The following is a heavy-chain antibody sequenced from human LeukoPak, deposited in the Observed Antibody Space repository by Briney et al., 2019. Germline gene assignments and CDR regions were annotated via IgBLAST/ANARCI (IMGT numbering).Heavy chain of an antibody. V-gene: IGHV4-59*01. D-gene: IGHD5-24*01. CDR1: GGSISSYY. CDR3: ARDGYSYGGHFDS. J-gene: IGHJ4*02. Sequence: PSETLSLTCTVSGGSISSYYWTWIRQPPGKGLEWIGYIYYSGTTNYNPSLKSRVTISVDTSKNQFSLNLSSVTAADTAVYYCARDGYSYGGHFDSWGQGTLVTVSS. CDR2: IYYSGTT.